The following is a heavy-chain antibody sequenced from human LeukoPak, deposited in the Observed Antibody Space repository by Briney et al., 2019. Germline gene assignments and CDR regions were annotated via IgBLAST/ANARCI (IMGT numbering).Heavy chain of an antibody. CDR3: ARVNREGFDI. CDR2: VYYIGTT. J-gene: IGHJ3*02. CDR1: GGSISTYY. D-gene: IGHD1-14*01. V-gene: IGHV4-59*01. Sequence: PSETLSLTCTVSGGSISTYYWNWIRQPPGKGLEWIGYVYYIGTTNYNPSLKSRVTISVEGSKNQFSLKLTSVTAADTAVYYCARVNREGFDIWGQGTMVTVSS.